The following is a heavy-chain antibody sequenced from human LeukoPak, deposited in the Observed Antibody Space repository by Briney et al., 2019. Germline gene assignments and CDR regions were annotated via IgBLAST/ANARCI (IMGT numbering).Heavy chain of an antibody. CDR2: ILYSGST. CDR1: GGSISSSSFH. Sequence: SETLSLTCTVSGGSISSSSFHWGWIRQPPGKGLEWIGTILYSGSTYYNPSLKSRVTMSVDTSKNQFSLKLSSVTAADTAVYYCARQGYISGQGFRNNWFDPWGQGSLVTVSS. J-gene: IGHJ5*02. V-gene: IGHV4-39*01. CDR3: ARQGYISGQGFRNNWFDP. D-gene: IGHD6-19*01.